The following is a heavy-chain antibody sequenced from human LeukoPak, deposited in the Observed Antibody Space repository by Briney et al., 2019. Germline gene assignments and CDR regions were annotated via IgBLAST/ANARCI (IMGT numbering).Heavy chain of an antibody. V-gene: IGHV6-1*01. CDR3: AREQTGDQNFDC. D-gene: IGHD7-27*01. CDR2: TYYRSKWYN. CDR1: GDSVSSSTSA. Sequence: SQTLSLTCAISGDSVSSSTSAWNWVRQSPSRGLEWLGRTYYRSKWYNDYAESVKSRIAINPDTSKNQFFLHLNSVTPEDTAVYYCAREQTGDQNFDCWGQGTLVTVSS. J-gene: IGHJ4*02.